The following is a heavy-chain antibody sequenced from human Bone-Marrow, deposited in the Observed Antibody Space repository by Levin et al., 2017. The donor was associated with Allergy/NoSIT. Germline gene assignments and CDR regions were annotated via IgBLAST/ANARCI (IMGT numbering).Heavy chain of an antibody. D-gene: IGHD4-11*01. CDR1: GFRFGDYS. Sequence: GESLKISCKGSGFRFGDYSMTWVRQAPGKGLEWVGFIRSKEYGGTAEYAASVSGRFSISRDDSKSLVYLQMNSLKTEDTAIYYCTREKPRDSDYNWFDPWGQGTLVTVSS. CDR2: IRSKEYGGTA. J-gene: IGHJ5*02. V-gene: IGHV3-49*04. CDR3: TREKPRDSDYNWFDP.